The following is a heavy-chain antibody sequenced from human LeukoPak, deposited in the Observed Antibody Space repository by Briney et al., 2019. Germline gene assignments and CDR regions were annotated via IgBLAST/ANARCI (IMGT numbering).Heavy chain of an antibody. J-gene: IGHJ4*02. V-gene: IGHV3-11*01. D-gene: IGHD3-22*01. CDR3: AREGRGYYGDFDY. CDR1: GFTFSDYD. CDR2: IRSDGSTI. Sequence: GSLRLSCSASGFTFSDYDMNWIRQAPGKGLEWVSYIRSDGSTIYDADSVKGRFFISRDNARNSLYLQMNSLRAEDTAVYYCAREGRGYYGDFDYWGQGTLVTVSS.